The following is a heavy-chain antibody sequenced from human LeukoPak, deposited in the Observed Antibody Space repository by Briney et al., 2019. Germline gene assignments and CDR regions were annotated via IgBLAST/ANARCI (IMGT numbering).Heavy chain of an antibody. V-gene: IGHV3-21*01. Sequence: GGSLRLSCAASGFTFSSYTMNWVRQAPGKGLEWVSSISSGSRSIFYADSVKGRFTISRDNTKNSLYLQLNSLTAEDTAVYYCARVIPTTPFGGFDFWGQGALVTVSS. CDR3: ARVIPTTPFGGFDF. J-gene: IGHJ4*02. CDR2: ISSGSRSI. D-gene: IGHD3-10*01. CDR1: GFTFSSYT.